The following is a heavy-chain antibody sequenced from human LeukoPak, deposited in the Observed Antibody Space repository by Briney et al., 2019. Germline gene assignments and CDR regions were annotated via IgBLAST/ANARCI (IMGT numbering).Heavy chain of an antibody. CDR2: ISGSGASS. D-gene: IGHD6-19*01. V-gene: IGHV3-23*01. J-gene: IGHJ5*02. CDR3: AKGASSGWLLYWFDP. Sequence: GGSLRLSCAASGFTFSDYAMTWVRQPPGKWLQWVSGISGSGASSYYADSVKGRFIISRDNSKNTLYLQMDSLRAEDTAVYYCAKGASSGWLLYWFDPWGQGTLVTVSS. CDR1: GFTFSDYA.